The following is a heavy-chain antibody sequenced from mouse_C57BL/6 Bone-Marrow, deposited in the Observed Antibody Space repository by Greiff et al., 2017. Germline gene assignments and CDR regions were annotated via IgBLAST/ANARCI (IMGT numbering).Heavy chain of an antibody. V-gene: IGHV14-4*01. CDR3: TTGLRGDY. CDR1: GFNIKDDY. J-gene: IGHJ4*01. Sequence: EVQLQQSGAELVRPGASVKLSCTASGFNIKDDYMHWVKQRPEQGLEWIGWIDPENGDTEYASKVQGKATITADTSSNTAYLQLSSLTSEGTAVYYCTTGLRGDYWGQGTSVTVSS. CDR2: IDPENGDT. D-gene: IGHD1-1*01.